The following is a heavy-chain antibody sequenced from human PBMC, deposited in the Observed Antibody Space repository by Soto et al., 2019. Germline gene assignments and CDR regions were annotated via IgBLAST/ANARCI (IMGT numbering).Heavy chain of an antibody. D-gene: IGHD3-22*01. V-gene: IGHV3-21*01. Sequence: PGGSLRLSCAASGLTFAGYAMSWVRQAPGKGLEWVSFIGSRTSDIYYADSVKGRFTISRDNAKNSLYLDLTRLRAEDTAVYFCVRDYYDTSGYPNTFDMWGQGTMVTVSS. J-gene: IGHJ3*02. CDR3: VRDYYDTSGYPNTFDM. CDR2: IGSRTSDI. CDR1: GLTFAGYA.